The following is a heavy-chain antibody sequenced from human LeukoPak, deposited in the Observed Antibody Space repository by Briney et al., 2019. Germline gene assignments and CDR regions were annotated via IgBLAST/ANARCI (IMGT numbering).Heavy chain of an antibody. D-gene: IGHD3-10*01. V-gene: IGHV4-59*01. CDR3: ARGRFGEFTFDY. CDR2: IYYSGST. J-gene: IGHJ4*02. CDR1: GGSISSYY. Sequence: SETLSLTCTVSGGSISSYYWSWIRQPPGKGLEWIGYIYYSGSTNYNPSLKSRVTISVDKSKNQFSLKLSSVTAADTAVYYCARGRFGEFTFDYWGQGTLVTVSS.